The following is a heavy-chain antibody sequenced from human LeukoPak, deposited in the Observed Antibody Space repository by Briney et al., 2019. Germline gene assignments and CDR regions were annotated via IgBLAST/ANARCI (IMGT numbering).Heavy chain of an antibody. CDR2: IRSDGVDV. CDR3: VKDLLQVTMKKLDH. J-gene: IGHJ1*01. D-gene: IGHD4-11*01. Sequence: GGSLRLSCAASGFTGSNNYVSWVRRAPGKGLEYVSVIRSDGVDVYYTDSVKGRFTISRDNSKNTLYLQMSSLRPEDTAVYYCVKDLLQVTMKKLDHRGQGTLVTVSS. CDR1: GFTGSNNY. V-gene: IGHV3-64D*06.